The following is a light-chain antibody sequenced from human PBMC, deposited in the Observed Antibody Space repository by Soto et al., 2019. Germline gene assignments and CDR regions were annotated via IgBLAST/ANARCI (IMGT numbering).Light chain of an antibody. V-gene: IGLV8-61*01. CDR1: SGSVSSSYY. J-gene: IGLJ2*01. CDR2: NTN. Sequence: QTVVTQEPSISVSPGGTVTITCGLSSGSVSSSYYPSWYQQTPGQAPRTLIYNTNTRSYGVPDRFSGSILGNKAALTITGAQAEDESDYHCALYMGNGISLFGGGTKVTVL. CDR3: ALYMGNGISL.